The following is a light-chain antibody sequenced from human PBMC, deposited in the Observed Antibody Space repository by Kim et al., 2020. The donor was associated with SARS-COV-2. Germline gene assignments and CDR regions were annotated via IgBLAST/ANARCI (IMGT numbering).Light chain of an antibody. Sequence: SSELTQDPAVSVALGQTVRITCRGDSLRRNYATLYRQKPGQAPVLVMYDENSRPSGIPDRFSGSRSGNTASLTITGAQAEDEADYYCDSRDITGNHWVFGGGTQLTVL. CDR2: DEN. V-gene: IGLV3-19*01. CDR3: DSRDITGNHWV. CDR1: SLRRNY. J-gene: IGLJ3*02.